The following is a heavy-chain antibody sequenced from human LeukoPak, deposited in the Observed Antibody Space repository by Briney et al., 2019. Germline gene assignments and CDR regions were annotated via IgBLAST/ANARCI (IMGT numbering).Heavy chain of an antibody. CDR3: ARDPPRVVGAIPFDY. CDR2: ISAYNGNT. CDR1: GYTFTSYG. D-gene: IGHD1-26*01. J-gene: IGHJ4*02. Sequence: ASVKVSCKASGYTFTSYGISWVRQAPGQGLEWMGWISAYNGNTNYAQKLQGRVTMTTDTSTSTAYMELRSLRSDDTAVYYCARDPPRVVGAIPFDYWGQGTLVTVSS. V-gene: IGHV1-18*01.